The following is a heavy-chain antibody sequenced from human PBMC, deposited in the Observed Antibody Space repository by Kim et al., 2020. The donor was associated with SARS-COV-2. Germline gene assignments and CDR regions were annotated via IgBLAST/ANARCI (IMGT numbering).Heavy chain of an antibody. J-gene: IGHJ4*02. CDR2: FDPEDGET. CDR1: GYTLTELS. V-gene: IGHV1-24*01. D-gene: IGHD3-9*01. Sequence: ASVKVSCKVSGYTLTELSMHWVRQAPGKGLAWMGGFDPEDGETIYAQKFQGRVTMTEDTSTDTAYMELSSLRSEDTAVYYCATSMYYDILTGYYGDYWGQGTLVTVSS. CDR3: ATSMYYDILTGYYGDY.